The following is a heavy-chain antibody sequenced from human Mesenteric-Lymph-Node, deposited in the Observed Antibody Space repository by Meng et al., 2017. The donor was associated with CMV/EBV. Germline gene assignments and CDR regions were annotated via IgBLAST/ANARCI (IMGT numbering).Heavy chain of an antibody. D-gene: IGHD6-13*01. CDR3: ARGEGAAGLFKD. Sequence: GESLKISCAASGITVSSNYMNWVRQAPGKGLEWVSVLYSDGWTNYADSVKGRFTIIRDNSKNTLDLQMNSLRAEDTAVYYCARGEGAAGLFKDWGQGTLVTVSS. J-gene: IGHJ4*02. V-gene: IGHV3-53*01. CDR1: GITVSSNY. CDR2: LYSDGWT.